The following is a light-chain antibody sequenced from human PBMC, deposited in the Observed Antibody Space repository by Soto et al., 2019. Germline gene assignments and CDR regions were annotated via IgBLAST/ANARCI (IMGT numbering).Light chain of an antibody. J-gene: IGKJ4*01. Sequence: IQMTQSPSSLSASVGDRVTITCRASQGVRDDVGWYQQKPGKAPKLLIYSASTLQSGVPSRFSGSGSGTDFTLTISGLHPEDFATYSATPESNYPPIFGGGTKADSK. CDR3: TPESNYPPI. CDR2: SAS. V-gene: IGKV1-6*01. CDR1: QGVRDD.